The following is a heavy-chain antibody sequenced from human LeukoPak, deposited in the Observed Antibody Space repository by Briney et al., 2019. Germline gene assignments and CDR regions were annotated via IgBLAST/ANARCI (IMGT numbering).Heavy chain of an antibody. V-gene: IGHV3-21*01. D-gene: IGHD6-19*01. Sequence: GGSLRLSCAASGFTFSSYSMNWVRQAPGKGLEWVSSISSSSSYIYYADSVKGRFTISRDNAKNSPYLQMNSLRAEDTAVYYCARDGSSYSSGWYFDYWGQGTLVTVSS. J-gene: IGHJ4*02. CDR3: ARDGSSYSSGWYFDY. CDR2: ISSSSSYI. CDR1: GFTFSSYS.